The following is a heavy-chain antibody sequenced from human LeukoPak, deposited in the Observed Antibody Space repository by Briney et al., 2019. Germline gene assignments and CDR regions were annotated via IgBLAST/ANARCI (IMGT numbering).Heavy chain of an antibody. J-gene: IGHJ4*02. CDR2: ISSNGIST. Sequence: GGSLRLSCSASGFPFTNYPMHWVSQAPGKGLEFVSSISSNGISTYYADSVKGRFTISRDNSKNTLYLQMSSLRPEDTAVYYCVKDTNNPGVAGGDYWGQGTLVTVSS. CDR3: VKDTNNPGVAGGDY. V-gene: IGHV3-64D*06. CDR1: GFPFTNYP. D-gene: IGHD6-19*01.